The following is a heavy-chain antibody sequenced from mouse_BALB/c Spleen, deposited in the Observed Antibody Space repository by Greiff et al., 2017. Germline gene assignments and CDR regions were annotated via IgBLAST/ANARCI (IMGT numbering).Heavy chain of an antibody. Sequence: EVKLVESGGGLVKPGGSLKLSCAASGFAFSSYDMSWVRQTPEKRLEWVAYISSGGGSTYYPDFVKGRFTISRDNAKNTLYLQMSSLNSEDTAMYYYARQDDYDLYYFDYWGQGTALTVSS. CDR1: GFAFSSYD. J-gene: IGHJ2*01. V-gene: IGHV5-12-1*01. CDR3: ARQDDYDLYYFDY. CDR2: ISSGGGST. D-gene: IGHD2-4*01.